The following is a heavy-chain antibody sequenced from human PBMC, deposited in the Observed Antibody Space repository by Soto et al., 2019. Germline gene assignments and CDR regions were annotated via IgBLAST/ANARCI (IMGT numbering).Heavy chain of an antibody. CDR1: GFTFSSYE. Sequence: GGSLRLSCAASGFTFSSYEMNWVRQAPGKGLEWVSYISSSGSTIYYADSVKGRFTISRDNAKNSLYLQMNSLRAEDTAVYYCARTEYSSSYGYFDLWGRGTLVTVSS. V-gene: IGHV3-48*03. CDR2: ISSSGSTI. J-gene: IGHJ2*01. D-gene: IGHD6-6*01. CDR3: ARTEYSSSYGYFDL.